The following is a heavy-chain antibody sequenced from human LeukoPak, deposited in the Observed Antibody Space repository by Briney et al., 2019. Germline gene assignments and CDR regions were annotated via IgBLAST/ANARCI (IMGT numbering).Heavy chain of an antibody. Sequence: PSETLSLTCSVSGGSISSGRYYWSWIRQPPGKGLEWIGYIYYSGSAYYNPSLKSRVTISVDTSKNQFSLNLSSVTAADTAVYSCARAPEQFSSSWYWFDPWGQGTLVTVSS. CDR2: IYYSGSA. V-gene: IGHV4-30-4*01. CDR3: ARAPEQFSSSWYWFDP. CDR1: GGSISSGRYY. J-gene: IGHJ5*02. D-gene: IGHD6-13*01.